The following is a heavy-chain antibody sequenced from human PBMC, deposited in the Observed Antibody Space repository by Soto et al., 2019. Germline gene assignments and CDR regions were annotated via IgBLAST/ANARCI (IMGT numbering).Heavy chain of an antibody. D-gene: IGHD5-12*01. CDR2: IYYSGST. CDR3: ARYPLGGFDAFDV. Sequence: SETLSLTCSVSGGSISSGGHYWGWIRQHPVKGLEWIGYIYYSGSTYYNPSLKSRVSISIHSSKKQFSLKLNSVTAADTAVYYCARYPLGGFDAFDVWGQGTMVTVSS. J-gene: IGHJ3*01. V-gene: IGHV4-31*03. CDR1: GGSISSGGHY.